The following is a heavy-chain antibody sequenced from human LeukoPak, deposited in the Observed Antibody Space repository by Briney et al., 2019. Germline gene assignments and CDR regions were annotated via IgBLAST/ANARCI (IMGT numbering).Heavy chain of an antibody. CDR2: IYFGGNT. J-gene: IGHJ5*02. CDR3: ARYGDTRFDP. Sequence: ASETLSLTCTVSGGSVSNYYWSWIRQPPGKGLECIGYIYFGGNTNYNPSLKSRVTISVDTSKNQFSLKLTSVTAADTAVYYCARYGDTRFDPWGQGTLVTVS. CDR1: GGSVSNYY. D-gene: IGHD4-17*01. V-gene: IGHV4-59*02.